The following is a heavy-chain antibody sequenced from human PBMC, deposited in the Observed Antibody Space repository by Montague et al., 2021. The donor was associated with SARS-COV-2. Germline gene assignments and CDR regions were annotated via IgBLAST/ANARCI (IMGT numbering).Heavy chain of an antibody. CDR2: IIPILGIA. D-gene: IGHD6-13*01. J-gene: IGHJ6*02. V-gene: IGHV1-69*04. CDR3: ASLKRQLIYYYYGMDV. Sequence: SVKVSCKASGGTFSSCAISWVRQAPGQGLEWMGRIIPILGIANYAQKFQGRVTITADKSTSTAYMELSSLRSEDTAVYYCASLKRQLIYYYYGMDVWGQGTTVTVSS. CDR1: GGTFSSCA.